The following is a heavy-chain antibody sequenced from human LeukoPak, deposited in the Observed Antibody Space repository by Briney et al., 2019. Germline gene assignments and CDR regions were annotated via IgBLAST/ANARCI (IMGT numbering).Heavy chain of an antibody. J-gene: IGHJ1*01. CDR1: GFTVSSNY. CDR2: IYSGGST. Sequence: GGSLRLSCAASGFTVSSNYMSWVRQAPGKGLEXXXXIYSGGSTYYADSVKGRFTISRDNSKNTLYLQMNSLRAEDTAVYYCARDGNDYGDYEYFQHWGQGTLVTVSS. V-gene: IGHV3-53*01. CDR3: ARDGNDYGDYEYFQH. D-gene: IGHD4-17*01.